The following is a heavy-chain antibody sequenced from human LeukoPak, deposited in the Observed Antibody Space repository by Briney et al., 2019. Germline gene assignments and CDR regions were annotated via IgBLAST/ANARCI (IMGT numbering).Heavy chain of an antibody. J-gene: IGHJ4*02. D-gene: IGHD1-26*01. V-gene: IGHV3-74*01. CDR2: INADGSST. Sequence: GGSLRLSCAASGFTFSSYWMHWVRQAPGKGLVWVSRINADGSSTSYADSVKGRFTISRDNAKNTLYLQVGSLRVEDTAVYFCASHRYSGTYMANWGQGTLVTVSS. CDR1: GFTFSSYW. CDR3: ASHRYSGTYMAN.